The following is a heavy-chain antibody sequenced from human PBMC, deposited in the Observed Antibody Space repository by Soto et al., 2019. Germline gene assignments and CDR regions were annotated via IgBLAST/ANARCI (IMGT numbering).Heavy chain of an antibody. J-gene: IGHJ4*02. CDR2: IYPSDSDT. Sequence: PXESLKISCQVSGYTFTTYWIGWVRQMPGKGLEWMGIIYPSDSDTRYSPSFQGQVTISADQSINTAYLQWDSLKASDTAIYYCARTANTVADHFDLCCQGAPVTVSS. CDR3: ARTANTVADHFDL. V-gene: IGHV5-51*01. D-gene: IGHD4-17*01. CDR1: GYTFTTYW.